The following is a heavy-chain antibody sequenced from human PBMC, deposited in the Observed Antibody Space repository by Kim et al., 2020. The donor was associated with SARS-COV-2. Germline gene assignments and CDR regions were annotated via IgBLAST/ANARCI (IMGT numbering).Heavy chain of an antibody. V-gene: IGHV4-34*01. J-gene: IGHJ5*02. CDR2: INHSGST. CDR3: ARGYEVVAATLGVVGWFDP. Sequence: SETLSLTCAVYGGSFSGYYWSWIRQPPGKGLEWIGEINHSGSTNYNPSLKSRVTISVDTSKNQFSLKLSSVTAADTAVYYCARGYEVVAATLGVVGWFDPWGPGTLVTVSS. D-gene: IGHD2-15*01. CDR1: GGSFSGYY.